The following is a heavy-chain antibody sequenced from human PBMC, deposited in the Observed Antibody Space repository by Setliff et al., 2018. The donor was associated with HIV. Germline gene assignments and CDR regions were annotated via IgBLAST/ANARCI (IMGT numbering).Heavy chain of an antibody. CDR1: GDSITRGGYY. V-gene: IGHV4-31*11. CDR3: ARGKDPGLYFDN. D-gene: IGHD2-15*01. Sequence: SQTLSLTCAVSGDSITRGGYYWSWIRQFAGKGLEWIADIYYSGRTNYNPSLKSRLTVSIDTSKNHLSLKLTSMTAADTAMYFCARGKDPGLYFDNWRQVMLVTVSS. CDR2: IYYSGRT. J-gene: IGHJ4*02.